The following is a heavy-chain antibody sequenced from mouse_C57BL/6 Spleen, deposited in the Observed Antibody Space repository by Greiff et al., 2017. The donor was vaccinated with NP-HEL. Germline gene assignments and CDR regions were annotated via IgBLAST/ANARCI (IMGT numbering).Heavy chain of an antibody. D-gene: IGHD2-4*01. CDR2: ISSGGSYT. V-gene: IGHV5-6*01. CDR3: AGYYDYDYYAMDY. J-gene: IGHJ4*01. CDR1: GFTFSSYG. Sequence: EVKLQESGGDLVKPGGSLKLSCAASGFTFSSYGMSWVRQTPDKRLEWVATISSGGSYTYYPDSVKGRFTISSDNAKTTLYRQMSSLKSEDTAMYYCAGYYDYDYYAMDYWGQGTSVTVSS.